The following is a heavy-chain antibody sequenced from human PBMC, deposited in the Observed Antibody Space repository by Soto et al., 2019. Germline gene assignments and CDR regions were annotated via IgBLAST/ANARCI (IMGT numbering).Heavy chain of an antibody. CDR3: ANAVYDSSGYYPDY. J-gene: IGHJ4*02. D-gene: IGHD3-22*01. V-gene: IGHV3-23*01. CDR2: ISGSGGST. CDR1: GFTFSRYA. Sequence: HPGGSLRLSCAASGFTFSRYAMSWVRQATGKGLEWVSAISGSGGSTYYADSVKGRFTISRDNSKNTLYLQMNSLRAEDTAVYYCANAVYDSSGYYPDYWGQGTLVTVSS.